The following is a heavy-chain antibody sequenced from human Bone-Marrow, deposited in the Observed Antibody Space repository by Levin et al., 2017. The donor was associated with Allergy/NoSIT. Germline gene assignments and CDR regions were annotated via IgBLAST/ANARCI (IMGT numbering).Heavy chain of an antibody. CDR3: ARGRDYYYYMDV. J-gene: IGHJ6*03. V-gene: IGHV1-18*01. CDR2: VSAYNGNT. Sequence: GESLKISCKASGYTFTNFAIGWVRQAPGQGLEWMGWVSAYNGNTIYAQRLQGRVTMTTDTSTTTVYMELRSLRSDDTAVYYCARGRDYYYYMDVWGKGTTVTVSS. CDR1: GYTFTNFA.